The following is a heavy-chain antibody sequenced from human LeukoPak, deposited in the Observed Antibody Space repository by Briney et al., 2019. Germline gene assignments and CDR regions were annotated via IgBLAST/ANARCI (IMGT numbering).Heavy chain of an antibody. CDR2: INNDGSKT. J-gene: IGHJ5*01. D-gene: IGHD2/OR15-2a*01. CDR3: VRDAPNSRFDS. Sequence: PGGSLRLSCATSGFTFSAYWMHWVRQVPGKGLVRVSHINNDGSKTTYADSVKGRFTISRDNAKNTLNLQMNSLRVEDSAVYFCVRDAPNSRFDSWGQGTLVTVSS. V-gene: IGHV3-74*01. CDR1: GFTFSAYW.